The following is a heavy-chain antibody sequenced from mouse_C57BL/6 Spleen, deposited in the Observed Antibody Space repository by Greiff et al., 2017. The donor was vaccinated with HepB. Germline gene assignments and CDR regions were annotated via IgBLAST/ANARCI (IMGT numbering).Heavy chain of an antibody. D-gene: IGHD1-1*01. J-gene: IGHJ2*01. CDR2: IDPANGNT. CDR1: GFNIKNTY. V-gene: IGHV14-3*01. Sequence: EVMLVESVAELVRPGASVKLSCTASGFNIKNTYMHWVKQRPEQGLEWIGRIDPANGNTKYAPKFQGKATITADTSSNTAYLQLSSLTSEDTAIYYCARDYYGSSYVLDYWGQGTTLTVSS. CDR3: ARDYYGSSYVLDY.